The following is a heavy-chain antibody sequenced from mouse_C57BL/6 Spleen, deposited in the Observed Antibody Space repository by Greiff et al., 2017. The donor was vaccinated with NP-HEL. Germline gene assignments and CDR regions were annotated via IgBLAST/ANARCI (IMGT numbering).Heavy chain of an antibody. CDR3: ARNDYDGFAY. CDR1: GYAFSSSW. Sequence: VQLQQSGPELVKPGASVKISCKASGYAFSSSWMNWVKQRPGKGLEWIGRIYPGDGDTNYNGKFKGKATLTADKSSSSAYMQLSSLTSEDSAVYFCARNDYDGFAYWGKGTLVTVSA. CDR2: IYPGDGDT. V-gene: IGHV1-82*01. D-gene: IGHD2-4*01. J-gene: IGHJ3*01.